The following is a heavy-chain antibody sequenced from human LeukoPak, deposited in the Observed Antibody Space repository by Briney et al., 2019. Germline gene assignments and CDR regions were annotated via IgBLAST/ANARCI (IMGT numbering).Heavy chain of an antibody. CDR2: LIGSSGST. V-gene: IGHV3-23*01. CDR1: GFTSTKYA. CDR3: AKGAYDYIEIAYFDS. J-gene: IGHJ4*02. Sequence: GGSLRLSCAASGFTSTKYAMNWVRQAPGKGLEWVSVLIGSSGSTDYADSVKGRFTMSRDISKNTLFLQMNSLRAEDTAIYYCAKGAYDYIEIAYFDSWGQGTLVTVSS. D-gene: IGHD5-12*01.